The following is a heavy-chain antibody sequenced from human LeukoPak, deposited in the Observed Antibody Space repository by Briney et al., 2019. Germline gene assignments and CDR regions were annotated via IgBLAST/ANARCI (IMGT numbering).Heavy chain of an antibody. J-gene: IGHJ5*02. Sequence: PSETLSLTCAVYGGSFSGYYWSWIRQPPGKGLEWIGEINHSGSTNYNSSLKSRVTISVDTSKNQFSLKLSSVTAADTAVYYCARGRRKRQQLVLNWFDPWGQGTLVTVSS. D-gene: IGHD6-13*01. CDR3: ARGRRKRQQLVLNWFDP. V-gene: IGHV4-34*01. CDR2: INHSGST. CDR1: GGSFSGYY.